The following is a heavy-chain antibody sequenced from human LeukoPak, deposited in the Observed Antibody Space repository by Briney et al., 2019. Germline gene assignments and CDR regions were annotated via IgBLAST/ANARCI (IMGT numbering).Heavy chain of an antibody. CDR2: ISGSGGST. CDR1: GFTFSSYA. CDR3: AKDSLADSSGYSYRGCYDY. Sequence: PGGSLRLSCAASGFTFSSYAMTWVRQAPGKGLGGGSSISGSGGSTYYAGSVKGRFTISRENSKYTLCLQMTSLRAEDTAVYYCAKDSLADSSGYSYRGCYDYWGQGTLVTVSS. J-gene: IGHJ4*02. D-gene: IGHD3-22*01. V-gene: IGHV3-23*01.